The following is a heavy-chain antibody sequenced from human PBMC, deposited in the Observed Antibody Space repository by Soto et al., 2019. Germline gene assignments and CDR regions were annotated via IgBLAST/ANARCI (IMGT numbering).Heavy chain of an antibody. Sequence: QGQLVQSVAEVKKPGSSVNVSCKASGGTFSSYAISWVRQAPGQGLEWRGGVIPIFGTANYAQKFHGRVRITADETTSTAYMELSSLRSEDTAVYYSARGPKGAWELRNYLDYWGQGTLVTVSS. V-gene: IGHV1-69*12. D-gene: IGHD1-26*01. J-gene: IGHJ4*02. CDR2: VIPIFGTA. CDR1: GGTFSSYA. CDR3: ARGPKGAWELRNYLDY.